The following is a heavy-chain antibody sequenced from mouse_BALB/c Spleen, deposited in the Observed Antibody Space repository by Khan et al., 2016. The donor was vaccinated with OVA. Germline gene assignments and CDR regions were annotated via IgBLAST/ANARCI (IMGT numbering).Heavy chain of an antibody. D-gene: IGHD2-2*01. J-gene: IGHJ3*01. CDR1: GYSFTAYY. CDR2: MNPNTGNT. Sequence: IQLVQSGPDLVKPGASVKMSCKASGYSFTAYYINWVKLSQGQSLESIGRMNPNTGNTHYNQKFKDEALLIVDTSSSTAYMELRSLTSEDSAVYYCARGYDFVAHWGQGTLVTVSA. CDR3: ARGYDFVAH. V-gene: IGHV1-19*01.